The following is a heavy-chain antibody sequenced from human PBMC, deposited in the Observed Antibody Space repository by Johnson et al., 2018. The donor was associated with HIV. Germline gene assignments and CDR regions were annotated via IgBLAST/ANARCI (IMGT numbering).Heavy chain of an antibody. V-gene: IGHV3-30*03. CDR3: ARDRKYQLLLKLSSADAFDI. Sequence: QVQLVESGGGLVQPGGSLRLSCAASGFTFSSYWMSWVRQAPGKGLEWVAVISYDGSNKYYADSVKGRFTISRDNSKNTLYLQMNSLRAEDTAVYYCARDRKYQLLLKLSSADAFDIWGQGTMVTVSS. J-gene: IGHJ3*02. CDR2: ISYDGSNK. CDR1: GFTFSSYW. D-gene: IGHD2-2*01.